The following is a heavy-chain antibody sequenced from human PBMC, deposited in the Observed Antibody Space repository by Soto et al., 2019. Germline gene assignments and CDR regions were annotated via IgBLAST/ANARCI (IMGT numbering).Heavy chain of an antibody. J-gene: IGHJ4*02. V-gene: IGHV2-70*04. CDR3: AGRTRGDYCFDF. Sequence: SGPTLVNPTQTLTLTCTISGFSLTASETRVSWIRQPPGKSLEWLARIDWDDEKFYRTSLKRRLTISRDTSKNQVVLTITNIDPVDPATYYCAGRTRGDYCFDFWGQ. CDR1: GFSLTASETR. CDR2: IDWDDEK. D-gene: IGHD4-17*01.